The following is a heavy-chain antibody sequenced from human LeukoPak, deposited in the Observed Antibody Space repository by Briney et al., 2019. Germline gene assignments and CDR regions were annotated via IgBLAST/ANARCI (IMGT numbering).Heavy chain of an antibody. J-gene: IGHJ5*02. D-gene: IGHD3-3*01. Sequence: SVKVSCKASGGTFSSYAISWVRQAPGQGLEWMGGIIPIFGTANYAQKFQGRVTITADESTSTAYMELSSLRSEDTAVYYCARDGKYYDFWSGSWFDPWGQGTLVTVSS. CDR2: IIPIFGTA. CDR1: GGTFSSYA. V-gene: IGHV1-69*13. CDR3: ARDGKYYDFWSGSWFDP.